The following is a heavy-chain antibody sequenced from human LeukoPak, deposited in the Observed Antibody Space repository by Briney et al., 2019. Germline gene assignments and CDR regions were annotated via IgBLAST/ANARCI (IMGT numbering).Heavy chain of an antibody. Sequence: GGSLRLSCAASGFTFSSYSMNWVRQAPGKGLEWVSYISSSSSTIYYADSVKGRFTISRDNAKTSLYLQMNSLRAEDTAVYYCARSLWPEDYWGQGTLVTVSS. D-gene: IGHD5-18*01. CDR2: ISSSSSTI. V-gene: IGHV3-48*04. CDR1: GFTFSSYS. J-gene: IGHJ4*02. CDR3: ARSLWPEDY.